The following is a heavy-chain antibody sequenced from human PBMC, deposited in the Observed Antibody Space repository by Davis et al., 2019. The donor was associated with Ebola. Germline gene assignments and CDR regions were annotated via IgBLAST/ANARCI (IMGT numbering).Heavy chain of an antibody. CDR3: ARGPRVWKGWFDP. CDR1: GGSISSYY. J-gene: IGHJ5*02. Sequence: PSETLSLTCTVSGGSISSYYWSWIRQPPGKGLEWIGYIYYSGSTNYNPSLKSRVTISVDTSKNQFSLKLSSVTAADTAVYYCARGPRVWKGWFDPWGQGTLVTVSS. V-gene: IGHV4-59*12. CDR2: IYYSGST. D-gene: IGHD6-13*01.